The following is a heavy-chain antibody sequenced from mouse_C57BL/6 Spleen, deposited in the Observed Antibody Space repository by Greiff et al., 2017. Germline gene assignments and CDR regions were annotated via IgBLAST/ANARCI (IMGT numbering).Heavy chain of an antibody. CDR3: ARGDYGSYWYFDV. D-gene: IGHD1-1*01. CDR1: GYTFTSYW. CDR2: IYPGSGST. V-gene: IGHV1-55*01. Sequence: VKLQESGAELVKPGASVKMSCKASGYTFTSYWITWVKQRPGQGLEWIGDIYPGSGSTNYNEKFKSKATLTVDTSSSTAYMQLSSLTSEDSAVYYCARGDYGSYWYFDVWGTGTTVTVAS. J-gene: IGHJ1*03.